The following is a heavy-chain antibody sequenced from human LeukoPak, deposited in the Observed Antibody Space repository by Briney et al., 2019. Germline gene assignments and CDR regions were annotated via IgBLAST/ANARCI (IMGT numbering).Heavy chain of an antibody. CDR1: GGTFSSYA. CDR2: IIPIFGTA. V-gene: IGHV1-69*05. CDR3: AREGSYYDFWSGPDY. D-gene: IGHD3-3*01. Sequence: SVKVSCKASGGTFSSYAISWVRQAPGQGLEWMGRIIPIFGTANYAQKFQGRVTITTDESTSTAYMELSSLRSEDTAVYYCAREGSYYDFWSGPDYWGQGTLVTVS. J-gene: IGHJ4*02.